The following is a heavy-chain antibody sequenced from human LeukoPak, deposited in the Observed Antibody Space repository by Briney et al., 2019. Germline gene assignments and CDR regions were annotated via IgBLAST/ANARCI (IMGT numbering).Heavy chain of an antibody. Sequence: SETLSLTCTVSGGSISSYYWSWIRQPPGKGLEWIGYIYYSGNTNYNPSLKSRVTISVDTSKNQFSLKLSSVTAADTAVYYCARGKGYFDYWGQGTLVTVSS. CDR3: ARGKGYFDY. V-gene: IGHV4-59*01. CDR2: IYYSGNT. J-gene: IGHJ4*02. CDR1: GGSISSYY.